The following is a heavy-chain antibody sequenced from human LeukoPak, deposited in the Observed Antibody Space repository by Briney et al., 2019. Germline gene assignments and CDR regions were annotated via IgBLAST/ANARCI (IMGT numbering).Heavy chain of an antibody. D-gene: IGHD2-15*01. CDR1: GGSISSHY. J-gene: IGHJ6*03. V-gene: IGHV4-59*11. CDR2: IYYSGST. CDR3: ARGSRCSGGSCYAYYYYYMDV. Sequence: SETLSLTCTVSGGSISSHYWSWIRQPPGKGLEWIGYIYYSGSTNYNPSPKSRVTISVDTSKNQFSLKLSSVTAADTAVYYCARGSRCSGGSCYAYYYYYMDVWGKGTTVTVSS.